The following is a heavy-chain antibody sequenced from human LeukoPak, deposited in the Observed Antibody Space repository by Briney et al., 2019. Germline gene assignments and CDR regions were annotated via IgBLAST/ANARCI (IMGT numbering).Heavy chain of an antibody. CDR3: ARRRESRNWFDP. CDR2: IYYSGST. Sequence: SETLSPTCTVSGGSISSSNYYWDWIRQPPGKGLEWIGTIYYSGSTYYNPSLKSRVTISVDTSRNQFSLKLTSVTAADTAVYYCARRRESRNWFDPWGQGTLVTVSS. J-gene: IGHJ5*02. V-gene: IGHV4-39*01. D-gene: IGHD5-24*01. CDR1: GGSISSSNYY.